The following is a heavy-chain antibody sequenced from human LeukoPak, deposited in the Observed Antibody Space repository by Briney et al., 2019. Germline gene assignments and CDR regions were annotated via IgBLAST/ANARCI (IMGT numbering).Heavy chain of an antibody. CDR1: GFAFSTYA. D-gene: IGHD3-10*01. V-gene: IGHV3-30*18. CDR2: ISYDGSNK. J-gene: IGHJ4*02. Sequence: GGSLRLSCAASGFAFSTYAMTWVRQAPGKGLEWVAVISYDGSNKYYADSVKGRFTISRDNSKNTLYLQMNSLRAEDTAVYYCAKDKDFYYGSGSYLDYWGQGTLVTVSS. CDR3: AKDKDFYYGSGSYLDY.